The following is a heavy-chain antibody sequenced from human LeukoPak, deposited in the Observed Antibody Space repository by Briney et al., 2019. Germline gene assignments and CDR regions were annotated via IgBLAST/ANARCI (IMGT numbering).Heavy chain of an antibody. V-gene: IGHV3-48*03. D-gene: IGHD2/OR15-2a*01. J-gene: IGHJ4*02. CDR3: AKDPLVNSQEYFDY. CDR1: GFTFSSYE. Sequence: HPGGSLRLSCAASGFTFSSYEMNWVRQAPGKGLEWVSHISSGGTTIYYADSVKGRFTISRDNAKNSLYLQMNGLRAEDTAVYYCAKDPLVNSQEYFDYWGQGTLVTVSS. CDR2: ISSGGTTI.